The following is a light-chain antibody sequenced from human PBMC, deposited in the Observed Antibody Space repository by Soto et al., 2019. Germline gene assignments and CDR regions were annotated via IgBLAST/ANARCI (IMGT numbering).Light chain of an antibody. CDR3: QQHDRSPRT. CDR1: QSVSSSY. Sequence: VLTQSPGTLSLLPGERATLSCRARQSVSSSYLAWYQQNPGQAPRLLIYGASSRATGVPDRFSGSGSGTDFTLTISRLEPEDFAVYYCQQHDRSPRTFAQGTKVDIK. J-gene: IGKJ1*01. CDR2: GAS. V-gene: IGKV3-20*01.